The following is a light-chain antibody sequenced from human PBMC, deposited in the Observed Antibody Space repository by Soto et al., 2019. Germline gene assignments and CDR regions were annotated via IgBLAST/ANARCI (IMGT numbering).Light chain of an antibody. CDR1: QAISTW. CDR2: AAS. J-gene: IGKJ1*01. V-gene: IGKV1D-12*01. CDR3: QQSNSFPRT. Sequence: DIQMTQSPSSVSASVGDRVTITCRPSQAISTWLAWYQQKPGKASKLLIYAASNLQTGVPSRFSGSGSGTDFTLTISSLQPEDFATYYCQQSNSFPRTFGQGTKVEIK.